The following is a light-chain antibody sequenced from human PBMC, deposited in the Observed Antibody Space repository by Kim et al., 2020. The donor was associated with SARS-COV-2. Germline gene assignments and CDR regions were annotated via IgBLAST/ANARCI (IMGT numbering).Light chain of an antibody. CDR2: AAS. Sequence: ASVGDRVTITCRASQTISSYLNWYQQKPGKAPKLLIYAASSLQSGVPSRFSGSGSGTDFTLTISSLQPEDFATYYCQQSYSTPPTFGGGTKVDIK. J-gene: IGKJ4*01. CDR3: QQSYSTPPT. CDR1: QTISSY. V-gene: IGKV1-39*01.